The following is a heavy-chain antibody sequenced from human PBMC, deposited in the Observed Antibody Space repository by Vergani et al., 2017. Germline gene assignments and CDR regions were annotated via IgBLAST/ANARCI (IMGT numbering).Heavy chain of an antibody. V-gene: IGHV1-3*01. CDR1: GYTFTSYA. D-gene: IGHD3-22*01. CDR2: INAGNGNT. Sequence: QVQLVQSGAEVKKPGASVKVSCKASGYTFTSYAMHWVRQAPGQRLEWMGWINAGNGNTKYSQKFQGRVTITRDTSASTAYMELSSLRSEDTAVYYCARILNTYYYDSSGPLEDYWGQGTLVTVSS. CDR3: ARILNTYYYDSSGPLEDY. J-gene: IGHJ4*02.